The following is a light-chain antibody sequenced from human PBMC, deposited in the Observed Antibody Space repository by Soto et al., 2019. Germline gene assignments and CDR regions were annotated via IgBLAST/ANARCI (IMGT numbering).Light chain of an antibody. V-gene: IGKV3-15*01. J-gene: IGKJ4*01. CDR1: RSVSTN. Sequence: DIILTQSSASVSVSPGERATLSYRASRSVSTNLAWYQHKHGQAPRLLIYGASTRVTDIPPRFSGSGSGTEFTLTINYLKSEDFGVYYCQQYDKTVPPVTFGGGTKVEI. CDR2: GAS. CDR3: QQYDKTVPPVT.